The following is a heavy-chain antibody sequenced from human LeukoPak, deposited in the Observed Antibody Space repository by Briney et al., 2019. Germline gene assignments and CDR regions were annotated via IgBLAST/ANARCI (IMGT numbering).Heavy chain of an antibody. V-gene: IGHV3-48*03. Sequence: PGGSLRLSCAASGFTFSSYEMNWVRQAPGKGLEWVSYISSSGSTIYYADSVKGRFTISRDNAKNSLYLQMNSLRAEDTAVYYCARDRPYYDSSGYTYWYFDLWGRGTLVTVSS. J-gene: IGHJ2*01. CDR1: GFTFSSYE. CDR2: ISSSGSTI. D-gene: IGHD3-22*01. CDR3: ARDRPYYDSSGYTYWYFDL.